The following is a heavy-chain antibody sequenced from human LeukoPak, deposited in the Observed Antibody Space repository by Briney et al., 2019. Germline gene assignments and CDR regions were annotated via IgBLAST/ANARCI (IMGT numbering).Heavy chain of an antibody. J-gene: IGHJ4*02. V-gene: IGHV5-51*01. CDR1: GYSFTNYW. CDR3: ARLQNYNDRIDY. Sequence: GESLKISCKGSGYSFTNYWIGWVRHMPGKGLECMGIIYPGDSDTRYNPSFQGQVTISADKSISTAYLQWSSLKVSDTAMYYCARLQNYNDRIDYWGQGTLVTVFS. D-gene: IGHD1-1*01. CDR2: IYPGDSDT.